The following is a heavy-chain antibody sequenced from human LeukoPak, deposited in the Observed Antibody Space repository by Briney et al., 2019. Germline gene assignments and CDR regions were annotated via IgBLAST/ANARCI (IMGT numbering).Heavy chain of an antibody. CDR1: AFTFSSYA. Sequence: PGGSLRLSCAASAFTFSSYAMHWVRQAPGKGLEWVAVISYDGSNKYYADSVKGRFTISRDNSKNTLYLQMNSLRAEDTAVYYCARDSAIFGVYYYFDYWGQGTLVTVSS. CDR3: ARDSAIFGVYYYFDY. V-gene: IGHV3-30*04. CDR2: ISYDGSNK. J-gene: IGHJ4*02. D-gene: IGHD3-3*01.